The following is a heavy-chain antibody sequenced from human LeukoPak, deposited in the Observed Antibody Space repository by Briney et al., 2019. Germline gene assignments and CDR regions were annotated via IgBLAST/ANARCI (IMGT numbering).Heavy chain of an antibody. CDR1: GFTFSSYS. Sequence: GGSLRLSCAASGFTFSSYSMNWVRQAPGKGPEWVSYISTSSSTVYHADSVKGRFTISRDNAKNSLYLQMNSLRAEDTAVYYCAREKAPGIEDYWGQGTLVTVSS. J-gene: IGHJ4*02. CDR3: AREKAPGIEDY. V-gene: IGHV3-48*01. D-gene: IGHD6-13*01. CDR2: ISTSSSTV.